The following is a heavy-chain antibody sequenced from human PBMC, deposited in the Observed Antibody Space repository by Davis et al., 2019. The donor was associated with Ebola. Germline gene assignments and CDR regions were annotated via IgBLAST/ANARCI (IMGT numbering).Heavy chain of an antibody. D-gene: IGHD6-13*01. J-gene: IGHJ6*02. CDR1: GYTFTSYY. Sequence: ASVKVSCKASGYTFTSYYMHWVRQAPGQGLEWMGIINPSGGSTSYAQKFQGRVTMTTDTSTSTAYMELRSLRSDDTAVYYCARDRPPAAAKNTDYYYGMDVWGQGTTVTVSS. CDR3: ARDRPPAAAKNTDYYYGMDV. CDR2: INPSGGST. V-gene: IGHV1-46*01.